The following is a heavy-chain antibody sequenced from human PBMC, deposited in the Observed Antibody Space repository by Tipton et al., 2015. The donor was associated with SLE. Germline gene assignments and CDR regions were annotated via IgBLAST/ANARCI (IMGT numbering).Heavy chain of an antibody. CDR2: INWDGSRA. J-gene: IGHJ3*01. CDR3: VKSYYQDDSGEEDAFDV. D-gene: IGHD3-22*01. Sequence: SLRLSCASSGFTFDDYAMHWVRQAPGKGLEWVSLINWDGSRAYYADSVKGRFSISRDNSENSLFLHMNSLRAEDSALYYCVKSYYQDDSGEEDAFDVWGQGTVVTVS. V-gene: IGHV3-43D*04. CDR1: GFTFDDYA.